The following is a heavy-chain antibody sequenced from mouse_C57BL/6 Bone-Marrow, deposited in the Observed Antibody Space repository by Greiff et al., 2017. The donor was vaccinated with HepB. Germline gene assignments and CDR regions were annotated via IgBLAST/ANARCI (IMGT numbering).Heavy chain of an antibody. CDR2: IDPSDSYT. J-gene: IGHJ2*01. D-gene: IGHD2-12*01. CDR1: GYTFTSYW. V-gene: IGHV1-59*01. CDR3: ARGPYSYFFDY. Sequence: QVQLQQPGAELVRPGTSVKLSCKASGYTFTSYWMHWVKQRPGQGLEWIGVIDPSDSYTNYNQKFKGKATLTVDTSSSTAYMQLSSLTSEDSAVYYCARGPYSYFFDYWGQGTTLTVSS.